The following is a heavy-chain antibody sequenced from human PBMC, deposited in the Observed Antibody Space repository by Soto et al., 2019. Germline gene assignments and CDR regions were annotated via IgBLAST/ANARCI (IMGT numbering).Heavy chain of an antibody. D-gene: IGHD3-22*01. J-gene: IGHJ5*02. CDR1: GYSFATSG. CDR2: ISVYNGNT. CDR3: ARAGQYYDSSGYVT. V-gene: IGHV1-18*01. Sequence: QVQLVQSGTEVKKPGASLKVSCKASGYSFATSGISWVRQAPGQGLEWMGWISVYNGNTNYDQKLHDRVTMTTATSTTPAYLELRRLRSDDTAVYYCARAGQYYDSSGYVTWGQGTLVTVSS.